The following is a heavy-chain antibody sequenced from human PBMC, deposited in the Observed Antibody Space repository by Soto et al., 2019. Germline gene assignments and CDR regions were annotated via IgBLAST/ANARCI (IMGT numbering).Heavy chain of an antibody. J-gene: IGHJ6*02. CDR3: ARDGFPSSGWYLGYYYYGMDV. D-gene: IGHD6-19*01. CDR2: ISAYNGNT. V-gene: IGHV1-18*01. CDR1: GYTFTSYG. Sequence: QVQLVQSGAEVKKPGASVKVSCKASGYTFTSYGISWVRQAPGQGLEWMGWISAYNGNTNYAQKLQGRVTRTTDTSTSTAYMELRSLRSDDTAVYYCARDGFPSSGWYLGYYYYGMDVWGQGTTVTVSS.